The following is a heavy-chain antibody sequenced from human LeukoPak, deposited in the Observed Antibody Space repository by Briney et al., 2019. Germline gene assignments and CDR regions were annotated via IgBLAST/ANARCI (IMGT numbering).Heavy chain of an antibody. Sequence: GASVKVSCKASGGTFSSYAISWMRQAPGQGLEWMGGIIPIFGTANYAQKFQGRVTITADESTSTAYMEMSSLRSEDTAVYYCARDGVTMVRGVPYYYYGMDVWGKGTTVTVSS. D-gene: IGHD3-10*01. CDR1: GGTFSSYA. V-gene: IGHV1-69*13. CDR3: ARDGVTMVRGVPYYYYGMDV. CDR2: IIPIFGTA. J-gene: IGHJ6*04.